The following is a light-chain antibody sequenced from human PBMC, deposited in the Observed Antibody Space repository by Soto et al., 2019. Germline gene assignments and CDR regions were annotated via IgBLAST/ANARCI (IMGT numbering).Light chain of an antibody. V-gene: IGLV1-44*01. CDR1: RSSIGSNT. CDR2: SNN. Sequence: QSVLTQPPSASGTPGQRVTISCSGSRSSIGSNTVNWYQHLPGMAPKLLICSNNHRPSGVPDRFSASKAGASASLAISGLQSGDEGDYYCVAWDASLGGFYVFGSGTKLTVL. J-gene: IGLJ1*01. CDR3: VAWDASLGGFYV.